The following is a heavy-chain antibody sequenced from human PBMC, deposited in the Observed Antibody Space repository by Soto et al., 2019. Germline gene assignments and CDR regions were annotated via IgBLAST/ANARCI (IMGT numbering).Heavy chain of an antibody. CDR3: AREGNLGRWLQPLDY. V-gene: IGHV4-39*07. CDR2: ISYSGDT. Sequence: PSETLSLTCSVSGGSITSSSHHWTWVRQSPERGLEWIGCISYSGDTHYNPSLKSRVTISVDTSKNQFSLKLISVTAADTAVYYCAREGNLGRWLQPLDYWGQGTLVTVSS. CDR1: GGSITSSSHH. D-gene: IGHD5-12*01. J-gene: IGHJ4*02.